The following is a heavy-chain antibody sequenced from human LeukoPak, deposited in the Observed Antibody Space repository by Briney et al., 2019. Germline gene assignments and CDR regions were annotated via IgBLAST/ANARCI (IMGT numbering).Heavy chain of an antibody. D-gene: IGHD3-16*01. J-gene: IGHJ3*02. CDR2: IYYSGNT. V-gene: IGHV4-59*01. CDR3: ARDRIIPVGGAFDI. CDR1: GASISGYY. Sequence: SETLSLTCSVSGASISGYYWSWIRQPPGKGLEWIGYIYYSGNTKYNPSLKSRVTVSVDTSKNQFSLKLSSMTAADTATYYCARDRIIPVGGAFDIWGQGAMVSVSS.